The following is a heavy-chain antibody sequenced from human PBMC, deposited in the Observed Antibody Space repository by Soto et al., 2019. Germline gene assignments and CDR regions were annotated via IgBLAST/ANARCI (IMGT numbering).Heavy chain of an antibody. CDR3: ARHLWYCSTTSCLPRFDP. D-gene: IGHD2-2*01. CDR1: GGSISSFY. Sequence: PSETLSLTCTVSGGSISSFYWSWIRQPPGKGLEWIGYIYYSGNTNYNPSLKSRVTISVDTSKNQFSLNLSSVTAADTAVYYFARHLWYCSTTSCLPRFDPWGQGTLVIVSS. CDR2: IYYSGNT. V-gene: IGHV4-59*08. J-gene: IGHJ5*02.